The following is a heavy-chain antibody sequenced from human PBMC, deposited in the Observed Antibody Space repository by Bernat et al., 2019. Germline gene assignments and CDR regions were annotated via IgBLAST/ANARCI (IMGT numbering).Heavy chain of an antibody. CDR1: GFTFSSYA. J-gene: IGHJ4*02. D-gene: IGHD6-19*01. V-gene: IGHV3-64*01. CDR3: ARGSGAVAGTTDY. Sequence: EVQLVESGGGLVQPGGSLRLSCAASGFTFSSYAMHWVRQAPGKGLEYVSAISSNGGSTYYANSVKGRFTISRDNSKNTLYLQMGSLRAEDMAVYYCARGSGAVAGTTDYWRQGTLVTVSS. CDR2: ISSNGGST.